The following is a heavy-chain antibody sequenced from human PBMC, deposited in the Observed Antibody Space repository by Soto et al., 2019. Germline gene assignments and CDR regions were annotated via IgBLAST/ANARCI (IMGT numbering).Heavy chain of an antibody. CDR3: AKDSDYYDSSDLDY. V-gene: IGHV3-30*18. CDR2: ISYDGSNK. J-gene: IGHJ4*02. CDR1: GFTFSNYG. D-gene: IGHD3-22*01. Sequence: QVQLVESGGGVVQPGRSLRLSCAASGFTFSNYGMHWVRQAPGKGLEWVAVISYDGSNKYYADSVKGRFTISRDNSKNTLYLQMNSLRAEDTAVYYCAKDSDYYDSSDLDYWGQGTLVTVSS.